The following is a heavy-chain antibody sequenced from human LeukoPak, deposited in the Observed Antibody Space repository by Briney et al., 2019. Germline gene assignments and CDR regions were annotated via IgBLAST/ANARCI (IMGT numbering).Heavy chain of an antibody. D-gene: IGHD3-3*01. CDR1: GGSFSGYY. Sequence: PSETLSLTCAVYGGSFSGYYWSWVRQPPGKGLEWIGEIDHRAVTKYKPSLNNRVTISADMSKNQFSLRLSSVTAADTAVYYCARTNSGSDLWGGSFYYFDYWGQGSPVTVSS. CDR2: IDHRAVT. J-gene: IGHJ4*02. V-gene: IGHV4-34*01. CDR3: ARTNSGSDLWGGSFYYFDY.